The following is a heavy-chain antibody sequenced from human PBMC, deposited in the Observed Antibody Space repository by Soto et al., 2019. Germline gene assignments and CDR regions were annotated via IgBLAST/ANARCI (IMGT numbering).Heavy chain of an antibody. CDR2: INHLGSI. V-gene: IGHV4-34*01. D-gene: IGHD2-21*01. CDR3: ARGGISHWAYFYYMDV. J-gene: IGHJ6*03. CDR1: GGSLSDYF. Sequence: QVQLQQWGAGLLKPSETLSLTCVVSGGSLSDYFWSWIRQPPGMALEWIGEINHLGSINYNPSLKSRGTMSVDTAKNQLSLTLNSVTAADTATYYCARGGISHWAYFYYMDVWDRGTTVTVSS.